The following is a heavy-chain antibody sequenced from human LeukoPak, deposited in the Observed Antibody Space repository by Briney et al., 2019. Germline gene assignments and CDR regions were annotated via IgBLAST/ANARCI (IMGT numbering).Heavy chain of an antibody. D-gene: IGHD1-26*01. Sequence: SETLSLTSAVYGGSFSGYYWSWIRQPPGKGLEWIGEINHSGSTNYNPSLKSRVTISVDTSKNQFSLKLSSVTAADTAVYYCARMQIVGASDYWGQGTLVTVSS. J-gene: IGHJ4*02. CDR1: GGSFSGYY. CDR2: INHSGST. V-gene: IGHV4-34*01. CDR3: ARMQIVGASDY.